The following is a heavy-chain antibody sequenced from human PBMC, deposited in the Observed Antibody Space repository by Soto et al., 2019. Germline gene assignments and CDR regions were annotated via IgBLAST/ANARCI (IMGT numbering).Heavy chain of an antibody. V-gene: IGHV1-18*01. D-gene: IGHD3-22*01. CDR2: FSTNDDRT. CDR1: GYNFTAYG. Sequence: QVQMVQSGPEVKMPGASVKFSCKTSGYNFTAYGLAWLRQPPGQRPEWMGWFSTNDDRTNYARKFQGRVTMTTDRSTNTTSMELRSLGTDDTADYYCARELNTESSAYYSFAFWGQGTLVTVSS. J-gene: IGHJ4*02. CDR3: ARELNTESSAYYSFAF.